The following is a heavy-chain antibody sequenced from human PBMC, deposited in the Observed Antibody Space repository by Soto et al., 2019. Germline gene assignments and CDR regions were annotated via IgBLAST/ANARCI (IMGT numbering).Heavy chain of an antibody. D-gene: IGHD6-13*01. CDR1: GGSISSGDYY. V-gene: IGHV4-30-4*01. J-gene: IGHJ4*02. Sequence: SETLSLTCTVSGGSISSGDYYWSWIRQPPGKCLEWIGYIYYSGSTYYNPSLKSRVTISVDTSKNQFSLKLSSVTAADTAVYYCARVRGSSSWYQSGGWYDYWGQGTLVTVYS. CDR3: ARVRGSSSWYQSGGWYDY. CDR2: IYYSGST.